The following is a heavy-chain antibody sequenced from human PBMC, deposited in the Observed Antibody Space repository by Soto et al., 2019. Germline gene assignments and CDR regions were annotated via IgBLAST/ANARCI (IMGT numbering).Heavy chain of an antibody. D-gene: IGHD6-13*01. Sequence: ASVKVSCKASGYTFTSYAMHWVRQAPGQRLEWMGWINTANDNTKYSQKFQGRVTITRDTSASTAYLDLSSLRSEDTAVYDCARGNSWSYFDYWGQGTLVTVSS. V-gene: IGHV1-3*04. J-gene: IGHJ4*02. CDR3: ARGNSWSYFDY. CDR2: INTANDNT. CDR1: GYTFTSYA.